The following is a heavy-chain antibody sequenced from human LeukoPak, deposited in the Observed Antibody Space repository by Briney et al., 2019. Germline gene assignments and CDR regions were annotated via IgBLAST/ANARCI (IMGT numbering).Heavy chain of an antibody. Sequence: GGSLRLSCATSGFTFSSYAMSWVRQAPGKGLEWVSGIGASGGSTYYADSVKGRFTISRDNSKNTLYLQMNSLRTEDTAVYYCAKAEGYDILTGLDYWGQGTMVTVSS. J-gene: IGHJ4*02. V-gene: IGHV3-23*01. D-gene: IGHD3-9*01. CDR2: IGASGGST. CDR3: AKAEGYDILTGLDY. CDR1: GFTFSSYA.